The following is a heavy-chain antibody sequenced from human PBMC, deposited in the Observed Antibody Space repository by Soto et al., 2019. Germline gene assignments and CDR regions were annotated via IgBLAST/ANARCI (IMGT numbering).Heavy chain of an antibody. CDR3: ARRCSGGSCYSIGAFDI. Sequence: QVQLVQSGAEVKKPGASVKVSCKASGYTFTSYAMHWVRQAPGQRLEWMGWINAGNGNTKYSQKFQGRVTITRDTSASTAYMELSSLRSEDTAVYDCARRCSGGSCYSIGAFDIWGQGTMVTVSS. D-gene: IGHD2-15*01. CDR2: INAGNGNT. CDR1: GYTFTSYA. J-gene: IGHJ3*02. V-gene: IGHV1-3*01.